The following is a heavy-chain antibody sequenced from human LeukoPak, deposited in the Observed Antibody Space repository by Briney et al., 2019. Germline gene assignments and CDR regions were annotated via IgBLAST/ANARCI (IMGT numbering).Heavy chain of an antibody. D-gene: IGHD2-15*01. J-gene: IGHJ4*02. V-gene: IGHV3-7*01. CDR2: IKQDGSVA. CDR1: GFPFSSYW. CDR3: AGGQGYLIQL. Sequence: GGSLRLSCVASGFPFSSYWMNWVRQAPGKGLEWVAIIKQDGSVAHYVDSVKGRLTISRDNAKNSLYLQINNLRAEDTAVYYCAGGQGYLIQLWGQGTLVTVSS.